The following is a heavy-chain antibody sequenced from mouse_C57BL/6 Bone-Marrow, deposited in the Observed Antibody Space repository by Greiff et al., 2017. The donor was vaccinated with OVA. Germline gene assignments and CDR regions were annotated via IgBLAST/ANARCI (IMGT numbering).Heavy chain of an antibody. CDR1: GFSLSTFGMG. J-gene: IGHJ4*01. D-gene: IGHD1-1*01. CDR3: ARIATYYYGSMDY. V-gene: IGHV8-8*01. Sequence: QVTLKECGPGILQPSQTLSLTCSFSGFSLSTFGMGVGWIRQPSGQGLEWLAHIWWDDDKYYNPALKNWITISKDTSKNQVFLKIANVDTADTATYYCARIATYYYGSMDYWGQGTSVTVSS. CDR2: IWWDDDK.